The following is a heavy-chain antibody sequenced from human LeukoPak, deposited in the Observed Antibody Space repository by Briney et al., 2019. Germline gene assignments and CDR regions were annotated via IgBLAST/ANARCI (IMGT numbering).Heavy chain of an antibody. Sequence: SETLSLTCTVSGGSIHSYWSWIRQPAGKGLEWIGRISGSGTITYNPALQSRLTISIDTSKNQFSLKLMSVTAADTAVYYCARHVNCSSTSCYGDYFDYWGQGTLVTVSS. CDR3: ARHVNCSSTSCYGDYFDY. J-gene: IGHJ4*02. V-gene: IGHV4-4*07. CDR2: ISGSGTI. D-gene: IGHD2-2*01. CDR1: GGSIHSY.